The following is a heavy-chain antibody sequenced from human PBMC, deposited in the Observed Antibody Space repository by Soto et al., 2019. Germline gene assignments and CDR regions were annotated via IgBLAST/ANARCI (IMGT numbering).Heavy chain of an antibody. V-gene: IGHV4-34*01. CDR2: INHSGST. CDR3: ARGSKRYYDFWSGYYRYYYGMDV. Sequence: PSETLSLTCAVYGGSFSCYYWSWIRQPPGKGLEWIGEINHSGSTNYNPSLKSRVTISVDTSKNQFSLKLGSVTAADTAVYYYARGSKRYYDFWSGYYRYYYGMDVWGQGTTVTVSS. CDR1: GGSFSCYY. J-gene: IGHJ6*02. D-gene: IGHD3-3*01.